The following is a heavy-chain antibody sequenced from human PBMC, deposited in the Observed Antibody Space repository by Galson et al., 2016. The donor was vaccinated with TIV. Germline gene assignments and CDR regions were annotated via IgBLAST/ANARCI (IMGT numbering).Heavy chain of an antibody. CDR1: GYSFTVYR. V-gene: IGHV1-2*02. D-gene: IGHD2/OR15-2a*01. CDR3: TRGGGGAYTFDAFDI. CDR2: IHPQNGGA. Sequence: SVKVSCKASGYSFTVYRVHWVRQAPGQGLEWMGWIHPQNGGANYAQKFQGRVTLTRDTSISTVYMELRRLKSDDTAVYFCTRGGGGAYTFDAFDIWGPGTTVIVSS. J-gene: IGHJ3*02.